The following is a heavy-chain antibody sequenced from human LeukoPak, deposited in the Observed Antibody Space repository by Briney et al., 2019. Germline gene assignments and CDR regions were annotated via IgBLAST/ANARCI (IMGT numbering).Heavy chain of an antibody. J-gene: IGHJ6*02. CDR3: ARAIHYGDYLLGMDV. CDR2: INWNGGST. CDR1: GFTFDDYG. D-gene: IGHD4-17*01. Sequence: GGSLRLSCAASGFTFDDYGMGWVRHAPGKGLEWVSGINWNGGSTGYADSVKGRFTISGDNAKNSLYLQMNSLRAEDTALYHCARAIHYGDYLLGMDVWGQGTTVTVSS. V-gene: IGHV3-20*01.